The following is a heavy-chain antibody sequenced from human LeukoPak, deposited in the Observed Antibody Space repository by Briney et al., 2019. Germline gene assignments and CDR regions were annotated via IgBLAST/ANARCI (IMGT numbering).Heavy chain of an antibody. CDR3: ASSSYDSSGPTPDY. Sequence: GASVKVSCKASGYTFTSYYMHWVRQAPGPGREWMGIINPSGGSTSYAQKFQGRVTMTRGMSTSTVYMELSSLRSEDTAVYYCASSSYDSSGPTPDYWGQGTLVTVSS. J-gene: IGHJ4*02. CDR1: GYTFTSYY. V-gene: IGHV1-46*01. D-gene: IGHD3-22*01. CDR2: INPSGGST.